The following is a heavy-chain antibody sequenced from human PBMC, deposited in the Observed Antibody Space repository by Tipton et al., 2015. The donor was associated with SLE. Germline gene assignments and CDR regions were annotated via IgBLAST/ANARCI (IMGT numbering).Heavy chain of an antibody. D-gene: IGHD6-6*01. J-gene: IGHJ4*02. CDR1: GFTFSSYW. CDR2: IKQDGSEK. CDR3: AKSTYSSWRGY. Sequence: SLRLSCAASGFTFSSYWMSWVRQAPGKGLEWVANIKQDGSEKYYVDSVKGRFTISRDNSKNTLYLQMNSLRAEDTAVYYCAKSTYSSWRGYWGQGTLATVSS. V-gene: IGHV3-7*02.